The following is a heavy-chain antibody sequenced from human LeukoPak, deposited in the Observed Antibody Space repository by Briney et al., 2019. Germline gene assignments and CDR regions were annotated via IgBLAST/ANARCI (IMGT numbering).Heavy chain of an antibody. CDR2: INHSGST. CDR3: ARPGYSGYGFDY. D-gene: IGHD5-12*01. Sequence: SETLSLTCAVYGGSFSGYYWSWIRQPPGKGLEWIGEINHSGSTNYNPSLKSRVTISVDTSKNQFSLKLSSATAADTAVYYCARPGYSGYGFDYWGQGTLVTVSS. CDR1: GGSFSGYY. J-gene: IGHJ4*02. V-gene: IGHV4-34*01.